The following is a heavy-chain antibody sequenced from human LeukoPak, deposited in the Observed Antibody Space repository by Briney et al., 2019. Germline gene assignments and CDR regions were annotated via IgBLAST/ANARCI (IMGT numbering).Heavy chain of an antibody. Sequence: PGGSLRLSCAASGFSFSNYGMHWVRQAPGKGLEWVAAISYAGGNKYYADSMKGRVTISRDNSKNTLYLQMNSLRAEDTAVYFCAKDPRQLTSVTTYYFDYWGQGTLVTFSS. D-gene: IGHD4-17*01. V-gene: IGHV3-30*18. CDR3: AKDPRQLTSVTTYYFDY. J-gene: IGHJ4*02. CDR1: GFSFSNYG. CDR2: ISYAGGNK.